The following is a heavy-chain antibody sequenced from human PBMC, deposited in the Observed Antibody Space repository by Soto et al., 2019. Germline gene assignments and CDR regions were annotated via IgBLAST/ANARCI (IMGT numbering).Heavy chain of an antibody. CDR2: IFSSGTT. CDR1: GDSIGRGNKY. D-gene: IGHD3-16*01. CDR3: VRVPSPFNFYYAMDV. Sequence: QVQLRESGPGLVMPSQTLSLTCTVSGDSIGRGNKYWSWVRQAPGKGLGWIWNIFSSGTTYYNPYLKSRLSMSLDTSQHQSSLTLHSVTAADTAVYFCVRVPSPFNFYYAMDVWGQGTTGTVSS. V-gene: IGHV4-30-4*01. J-gene: IGHJ6*02.